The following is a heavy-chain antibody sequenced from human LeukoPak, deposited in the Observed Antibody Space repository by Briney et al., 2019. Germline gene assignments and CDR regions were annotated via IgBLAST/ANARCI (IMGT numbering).Heavy chain of an antibody. CDR2: VYYSGST. Sequence: PSETLSLTCTVSGGSISSYYWSWIRQPPAKGLEWIGYVYYSGSTNYNPSLKSRVTISVDTSKNQFSLKLSSVTAADTAVYYCARRGEVAGYTDWFDPWGQGTLVTVSS. D-gene: IGHD6-19*01. V-gene: IGHV4-59*08. CDR1: GGSISSYY. J-gene: IGHJ5*02. CDR3: ARRGEVAGYTDWFDP.